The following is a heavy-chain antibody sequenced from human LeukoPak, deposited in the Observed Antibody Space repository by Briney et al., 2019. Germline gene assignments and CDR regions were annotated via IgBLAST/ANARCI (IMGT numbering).Heavy chain of an antibody. CDR2: INPNSGDT. Sequence: GASVKVSCKASGYTFTGYNMHWVRQAPGQGLEWMGWINPNSGDTNYAQKFQGRVTMTRDTSISTAYMELSSLRSDDTVVYYCARDYGDYDDYYYMDVWGKGTTVTISS. CDR1: GYTFTGYN. V-gene: IGHV1-2*02. CDR3: ARDYGDYDDYYYMDV. D-gene: IGHD4-17*01. J-gene: IGHJ6*03.